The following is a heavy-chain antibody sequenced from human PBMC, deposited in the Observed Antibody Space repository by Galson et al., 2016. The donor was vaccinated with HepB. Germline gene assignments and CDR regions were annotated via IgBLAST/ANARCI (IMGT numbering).Heavy chain of an antibody. CDR2: IKQDGSEK. J-gene: IGHJ4*02. Sequence: SLRLSCAASGFTFTTYWITWVRQAPGKGLEWVANIKQDGSEKYYVDSVKGRFTISRDNAKNSLYLQMNSLRAEDTAVYYCATPDEGSGRIFDYWGQGTLVTVSS. V-gene: IGHV3-7*03. D-gene: IGHD2-15*01. CDR3: ATPDEGSGRIFDY. CDR1: GFTFTTYW.